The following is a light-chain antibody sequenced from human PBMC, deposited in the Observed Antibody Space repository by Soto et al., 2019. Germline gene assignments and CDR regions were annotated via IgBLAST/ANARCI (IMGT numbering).Light chain of an antibody. CDR3: QHTRT. Sequence: DFQMTQSPSTLSASVGDRVTITCRASQNINNWVAWYQQKPGKAPKFLIYDASTFQRGVPSRFSGSGFGTEFSLTIRSLQPDDFGSYYCQHTRTFGQGTKVEIK. CDR1: QNINNW. CDR2: DAS. V-gene: IGKV1-5*01. J-gene: IGKJ1*01.